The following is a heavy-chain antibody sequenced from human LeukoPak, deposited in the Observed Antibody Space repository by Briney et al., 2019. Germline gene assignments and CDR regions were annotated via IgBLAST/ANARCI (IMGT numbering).Heavy chain of an antibody. Sequence: GGSLRLSXAASGFTFDDYGMSWVRQTPGKGLEWVSGINWNGGSTCYADPVKGRFTISRDNAKNSLYLQMNSLRAEDTALYYCARGGYGDYADYWGQGTLVTVSS. J-gene: IGHJ4*02. CDR3: ARGGYGDYADY. D-gene: IGHD4-17*01. CDR1: GFTFDDYG. CDR2: INWNGGST. V-gene: IGHV3-20*04.